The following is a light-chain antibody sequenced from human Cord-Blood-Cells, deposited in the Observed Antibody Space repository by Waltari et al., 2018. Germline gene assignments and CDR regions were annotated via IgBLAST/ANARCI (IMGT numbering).Light chain of an antibody. Sequence: QSALTQPASVSGSPGQSITISCTGTSSDVGGYNYVSWYQQHPGKAPKLMIYEVSNRPSGVSNRFSASKSGNTASLTISGLQAEDEADYYCSSYTSSLVVFGGGTKLTVL. CDR3: SSYTSSLVV. V-gene: IGLV2-14*01. CDR2: EVS. CDR1: SSDVGGYNY. J-gene: IGLJ2*01.